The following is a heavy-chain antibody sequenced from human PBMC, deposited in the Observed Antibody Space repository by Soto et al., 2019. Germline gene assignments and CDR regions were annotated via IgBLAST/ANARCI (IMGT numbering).Heavy chain of an antibody. J-gene: IGHJ6*02. CDR3: ARADSGYAHGYYYYGMDV. D-gene: IGHD5-12*01. CDR1: GFTFSTYG. V-gene: IGHV3-30*03. CDR2: ISYDGSNK. Sequence: GGSLRLSCAASGFTFSTYGIHGVRQAPGKGLEWVAVISYDGSNKYYADSVKGRFTISRDNSKNSLYLQMNSLRAEDTAVYYCARADSGYAHGYYYYGMDVWGQGTTVTVSS.